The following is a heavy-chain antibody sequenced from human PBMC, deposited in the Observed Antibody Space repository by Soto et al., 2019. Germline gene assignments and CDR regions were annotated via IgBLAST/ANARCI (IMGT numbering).Heavy chain of an antibody. D-gene: IGHD5-12*01. CDR2: IKSRGDGETK. Sequence: PGVSLRLSCSASGFTFRHAGGRWVRQAPGKGMEWVGRIKSRGDGETKDYVAPVRGRVTISRDDSKKTLNLKMNNLKTEHKAIYYCTEIKRRDQDSASGYRFDPWGPGTLVTVSS. V-gene: IGHV3-15*01. CDR3: TEIKRRDQDSASGYRFDP. CDR1: GFTFRHAG. J-gene: IGHJ5*02.